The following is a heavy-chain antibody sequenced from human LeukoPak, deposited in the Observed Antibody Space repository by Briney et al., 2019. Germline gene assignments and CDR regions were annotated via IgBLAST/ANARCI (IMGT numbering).Heavy chain of an antibody. CDR3: ARETPDSSGWD. CDR1: GFTFSSYA. D-gene: IGHD6-19*01. J-gene: IGHJ4*02. CDR2: ISYDGSNK. Sequence: PGGSLRLSCAASGFTFSSYAMHWVRQAPGKGLEWVAVISYDGSNKFYADSVKGRFTISRDNSKNTLYLQMNSLRTADTAVYYCARETPDSSGWDWGQGTLVTVSS. V-gene: IGHV3-30*04.